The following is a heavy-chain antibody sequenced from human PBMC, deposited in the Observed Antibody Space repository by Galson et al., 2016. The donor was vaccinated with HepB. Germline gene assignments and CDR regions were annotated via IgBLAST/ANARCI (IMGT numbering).Heavy chain of an antibody. CDR3: ARHGDGYTYGNNWFDP. V-gene: IGHV4-61*02. Sequence: TLSLTCTVSGGSISSISSGNYYWSWIRQPAGKGLEWIGRIYSRGSTNYSPSLNSRVTISVDTSKNQFPLKLTSVTAADTGVDYCARHGDGYTYGNNWFDPWGQGILVTVSS. D-gene: IGHD5-24*01. J-gene: IGHJ5*02. CDR2: IYSRGST. CDR1: GGSISSISSGNYY.